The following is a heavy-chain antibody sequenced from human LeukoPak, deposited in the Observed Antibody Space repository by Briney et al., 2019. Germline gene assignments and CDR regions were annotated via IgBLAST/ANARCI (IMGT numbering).Heavy chain of an antibody. V-gene: IGHV3-7*03. CDR3: ARDSSPYCGDDCYFDAFDL. CDR1: EFTFGSYW. J-gene: IGHJ3*01. CDR2: INRDGSKN. D-gene: IGHD2-21*02. Sequence: GGSLRLSCAASEFTFGSYWMTWVSQAPGKGLEWVANINRDGSKNHFVDSVKGRFTISRDNAKNFLYLQMNSLRAEDTAVYFCARDSSPYCGDDCYFDAFDLWGQGTMVTVSS.